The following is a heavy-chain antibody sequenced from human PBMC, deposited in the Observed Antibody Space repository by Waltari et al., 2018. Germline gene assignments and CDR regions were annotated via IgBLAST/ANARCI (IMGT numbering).Heavy chain of an antibody. V-gene: IGHV3-30*18. CDR2: ISYDGNNK. Sequence: QEQLVESGGGVVQPGRSLGLSCAASVFSFRAYGIYWVRQAPGKGLEWVEVISYDGNNKYHVESVKGRFSISRDNSKNTLFLQMNSLRPEDTAVYYCAKDRYRSSWTPSYMDVWGKGTTVTVSS. J-gene: IGHJ6*03. D-gene: IGHD2-2*01. CDR1: VFSFRAYG. CDR3: AKDRYRSSWTPSYMDV.